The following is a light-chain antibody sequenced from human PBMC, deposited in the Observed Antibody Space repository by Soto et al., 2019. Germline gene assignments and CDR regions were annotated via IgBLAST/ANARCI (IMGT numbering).Light chain of an antibody. V-gene: IGKV3-15*01. CDR2: GAS. Sequence: EIVLTQSPGTLSLSPGEGATLSCRASQPVNSDYLAWYQQKPGQAPRLLIYGASTRATGTPPRFRGSGSGTEFTLTISSLQSEDFAVYYCQQYDDWPPWTFGPGTKVDIK. CDR1: QPVNSD. CDR3: QQYDDWPPWT. J-gene: IGKJ1*01.